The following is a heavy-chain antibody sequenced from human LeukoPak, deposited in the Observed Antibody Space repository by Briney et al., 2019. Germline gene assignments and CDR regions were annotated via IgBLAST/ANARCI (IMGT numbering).Heavy chain of an antibody. CDR3: AREGRVWSGYYTDNWFDP. CDR1: GGTFSSYA. D-gene: IGHD3-3*01. J-gene: IGHJ5*02. V-gene: IGHV1-69*06. CDR2: IIPIFGTA. Sequence: GSSVKVSCKASGGTFSSYAISWVRQAPGQGLEWMGGIIPIFGTANYAQKFQGRVAITADKSTSTAYMELSSLRSEDTAVYYCAREGRVWSGYYTDNWFDPWGQGTLVTVSS.